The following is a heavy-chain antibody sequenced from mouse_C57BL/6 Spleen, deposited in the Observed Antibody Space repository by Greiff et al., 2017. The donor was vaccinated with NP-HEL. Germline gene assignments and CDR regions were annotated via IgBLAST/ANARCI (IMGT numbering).Heavy chain of an antibody. J-gene: IGHJ4*01. CDR2: INPYNGGT. Sequence: EVKLVESGPVLVKPGASVKMSCKASGYTFTDYYMNWVKQSHGKSLEWIGVINPYNGGTSYNQKFKGKATLTVDKSSSTAYMELNSLTSEDSAVYYCARNSNYVGAMDYWGQGTSVTVSS. CDR3: ARNSNYVGAMDY. V-gene: IGHV1-19*01. CDR1: GYTFTDYY. D-gene: IGHD2-5*01.